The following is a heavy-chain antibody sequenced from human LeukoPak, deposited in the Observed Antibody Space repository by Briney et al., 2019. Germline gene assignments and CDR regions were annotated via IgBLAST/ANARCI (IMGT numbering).Heavy chain of an antibody. V-gene: IGHV3-23*01. CDR3: AKPLTYYDFWSGYFDAFDI. J-gene: IGHJ3*02. CDR1: GFTFSSYA. D-gene: IGHD3-3*01. CDR2: ISGSGGST. Sequence: PGGSLRLSCAASGFTFSSYAMSWVRQAPWKGLEWVSAISGSGGSTYYADSVKGRFTISRDNSKNTLYLQMNSLRAEDTAVYYCAKPLTYYDFWSGYFDAFDIWGQGTMVTVSS.